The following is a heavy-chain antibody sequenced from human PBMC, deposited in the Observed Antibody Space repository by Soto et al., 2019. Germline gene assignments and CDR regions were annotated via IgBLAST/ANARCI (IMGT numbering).Heavy chain of an antibody. V-gene: IGHV1-2*02. CDR1: GYTFTDYY. CDR3: AREAPGGIVGPRVRNCFDP. J-gene: IGHJ5*02. D-gene: IGHD3-22*01. CDR2: ISPYTGGT. Sequence: ASVKVSCKTSGYTFTDYYLHWVRQAPGQGLEWMGWISPYTGGTNYAQKFQGRVTMTRDTSVSTAYMELSRLKSDDAAVYYCAREAPGGIVGPRVRNCFDPWGQGTQVTVSS.